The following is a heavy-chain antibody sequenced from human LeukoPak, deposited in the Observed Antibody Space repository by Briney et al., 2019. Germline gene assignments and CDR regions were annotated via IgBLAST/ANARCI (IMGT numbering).Heavy chain of an antibody. CDR1: GYTYTGYY. CDR3: AREISSSSSFDH. J-gene: IGHJ4*02. Sequence: ASVKVSCKASGYTYTGYYMHWVRQAPGQGLEWVGWINPNSGGTNYAQNFQGRVTMTRDTSSSTAYMELSRLRSDDTAGYYCAREISSSSSFDHWGQGTLVTVSS. V-gene: IGHV1-2*02. CDR2: INPNSGGT. D-gene: IGHD6-6*01.